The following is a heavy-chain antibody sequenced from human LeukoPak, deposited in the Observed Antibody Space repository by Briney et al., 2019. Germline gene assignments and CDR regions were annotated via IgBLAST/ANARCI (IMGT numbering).Heavy chain of an antibody. J-gene: IGHJ4*02. V-gene: IGHV3-53*01. CDR3: ASGFSVVGATTFDY. CDR1: GFTVSSNY. D-gene: IGHD1-26*01. Sequence: GGSLRLSCAASGFTVSSNYMSWVRQAPGKGLEWVSVIYSGGSTYYADSVKGRFTISRDNSKNTLYLQMNSLRAEDTAVYDCASGFSVVGATTFDYWGQGTLVTVSS. CDR2: IYSGGST.